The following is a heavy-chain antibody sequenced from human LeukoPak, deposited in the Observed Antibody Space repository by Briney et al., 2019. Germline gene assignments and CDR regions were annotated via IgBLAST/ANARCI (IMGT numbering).Heavy chain of an antibody. CDR3: ARRRGALDY. Sequence: PSETLSLTCTVSGDSISSSNYYWGWIRQPPGKGLEWIVSIYYSGSTYDNPSLQILLPISVDTSSNQFSLKLSSVTAADTAVYYCARRRGALDYWGQGTLVTVSS. CDR1: GDSISSSNYY. CDR2: IYYSGST. D-gene: IGHD1-26*01. V-gene: IGHV4-39*01. J-gene: IGHJ4*02.